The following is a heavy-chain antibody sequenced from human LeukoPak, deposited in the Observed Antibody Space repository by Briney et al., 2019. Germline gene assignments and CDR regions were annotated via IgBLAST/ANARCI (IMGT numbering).Heavy chain of an antibody. CDR1: GYTFTSCD. Sequence: ASVKVSCKASGYTFTSCDINWVRQATGQGLEWMGWMNPNSGSTGYGQSFQGRITMTRDISIGTAYMELSNLTSEDTTIYYCTRGSSGRRDNWGQGTLVTVSA. V-gene: IGHV1-8*01. J-gene: IGHJ4*02. D-gene: IGHD6-19*01. CDR3: TRGSSGRRDN. CDR2: MNPNSGST.